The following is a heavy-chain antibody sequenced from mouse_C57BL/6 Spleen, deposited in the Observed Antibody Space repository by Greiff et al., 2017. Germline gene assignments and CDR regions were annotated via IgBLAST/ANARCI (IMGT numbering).Heavy chain of an antibody. CDR1: GFTFSDYG. Sequence: EVKLVESGGGLVKPGGSLKLSCAASGFTFSDYGMHWVRQAPEKGLAWVAYISSGSSTIYYADTVKGRFTISRDNAKNTLFLQMTSLRSEDTAMYYCAGGSPWYFDVWGTGTTVTVSS. V-gene: IGHV5-17*01. CDR2: ISSGSSTI. CDR3: AGGSPWYFDV. D-gene: IGHD1-1*02. J-gene: IGHJ1*03.